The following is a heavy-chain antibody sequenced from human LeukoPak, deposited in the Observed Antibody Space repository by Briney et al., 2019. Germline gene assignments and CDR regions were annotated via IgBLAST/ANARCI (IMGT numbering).Heavy chain of an antibody. CDR2: VGLSGDRT. Sequence: GGSLRLSCAASGFTFSTYAMSWVRQAPGKGLEWVSSVGLSGDRTYYADSVKGRFAVSRDNSKNTVYLQMNSLRVDDTALYHCARDSGSYLQPTDFWGQGTLVTVSS. CDR1: GFTFSTYA. V-gene: IGHV3-23*01. CDR3: ARDSGSYLQPTDF. J-gene: IGHJ4*02. D-gene: IGHD1-26*01.